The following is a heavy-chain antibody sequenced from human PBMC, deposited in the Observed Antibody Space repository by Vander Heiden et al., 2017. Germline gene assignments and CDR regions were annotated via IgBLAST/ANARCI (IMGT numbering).Heavy chain of an antibody. D-gene: IGHD3-22*01. CDR3: ARGRYYDSSGKGDLDY. V-gene: IGHV1-8*01. CDR2: MNPNSVNT. Sequence: QVQLVQSGAEVKKPGASVKVSWQASGYTFTSYDINWVRQATGQGLEWMGWMNPNSVNTGYTQKFQGRVTMTRNTSISTAYMELSSLSSEDMAVYYCARGRYYDSSGKGDLDYWGQGTLVTVSS. J-gene: IGHJ4*02. CDR1: GYTFTSYD.